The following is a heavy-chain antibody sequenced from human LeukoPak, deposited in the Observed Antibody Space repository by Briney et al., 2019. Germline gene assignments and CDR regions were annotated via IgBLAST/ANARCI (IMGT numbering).Heavy chain of an antibody. Sequence: SETLSLTCTVSGGSISSSSYYWGWIRQPPGKGLEWIGSIYYSGSTYYNPSLKSRVTISVDTSKSQFSLKLSSVTAADTAVYYCAASDLDYDFWSGSQWGGWFDPWGQGTLVTVSS. D-gene: IGHD3-3*01. J-gene: IGHJ5*02. CDR2: IYYSGST. CDR1: GGSISSSSYY. V-gene: IGHV4-39*01. CDR3: AASDLDYDFWSGSQWGGWFDP.